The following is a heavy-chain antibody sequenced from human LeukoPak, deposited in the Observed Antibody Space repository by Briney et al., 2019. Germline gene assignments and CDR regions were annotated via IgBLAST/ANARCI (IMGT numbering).Heavy chain of an antibody. J-gene: IGHJ4*02. CDR3: ARHHMVRSLDY. CDR1: GGSISSYY. V-gene: IGHV4-59*08. CDR2: IYYSGST. Sequence: PSETLSLTCTVSGGSISSYYWSWIRQPPWKGLEWIGYIYYSGSTNYNPSLKSRVTISVDTSKNQFSLKLSPVTAADTAVYYCARHHMVRSLDYWGQGTLVTVSS. D-gene: IGHD3-10*01.